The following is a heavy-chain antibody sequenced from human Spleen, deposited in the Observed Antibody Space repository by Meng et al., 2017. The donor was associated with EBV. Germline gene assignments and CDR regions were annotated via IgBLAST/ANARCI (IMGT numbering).Heavy chain of an antibody. V-gene: IGHV4-39*01. CDR2: VHYTGST. J-gene: IGHJ5*02. CDR3: ARPFPSWQSPRLDPFGA. CDR1: XDSISSFYY. D-gene: IGHD6-19*01. Sequence: QLQLRESGPGQVRLSXXXXPTXXVXXDSISSFYYWGWIRQPPGRGLEWIGSVHYTGSTYYSPSLKSRVTVSVDTSKNQFSLRLTSVTAADTAVYYCARPFPSWQSPRLDPFGAWGQGTLVTVSS.